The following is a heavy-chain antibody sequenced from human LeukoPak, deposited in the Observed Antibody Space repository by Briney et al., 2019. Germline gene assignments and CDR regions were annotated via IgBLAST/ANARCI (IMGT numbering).Heavy chain of an antibody. D-gene: IGHD6-19*01. CDR2: ITIAGGT. V-gene: IGHV3-23*01. J-gene: IGHJ4*02. Sequence: GGSLRLSCAASGFTFNTQDMRWVRQAPGKGLEWVSSITIAGGTFYADSVRGRFTISRDNSKNTLDLQMNSLRVEDTAVYYCGKGRVSDWGQGTLVTVSS. CDR3: GKGRVSD. CDR1: GFTFNTQD.